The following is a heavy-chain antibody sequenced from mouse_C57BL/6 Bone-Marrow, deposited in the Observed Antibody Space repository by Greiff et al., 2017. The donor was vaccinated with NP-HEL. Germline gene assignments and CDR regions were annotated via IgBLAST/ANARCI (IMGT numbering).Heavy chain of an antibody. CDR3: ARKGDGYYWYFDV. V-gene: IGHV3-6*01. CDR1: GYSITSGYY. J-gene: IGHJ1*03. Sequence: ESGPGLVKPPQSLSLTCSVTGYSITSGYYWNWIRQFPGNKLEWMGYISYDGSNNYNPSLKNRISITRDTSKNQFFLKLNSVTTEDTATYYCARKGDGYYWYFDVWGTGTTVTVSS. CDR2: ISYDGSN. D-gene: IGHD2-3*01.